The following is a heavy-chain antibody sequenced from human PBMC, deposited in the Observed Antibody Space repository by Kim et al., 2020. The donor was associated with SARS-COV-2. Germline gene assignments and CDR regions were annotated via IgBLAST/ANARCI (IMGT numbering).Heavy chain of an antibody. V-gene: IGHV1-2*02. D-gene: IGHD6-19*01. Sequence: YAQKFQGRVTKTRDTSISTAYMELSRLRSDDTAVYYCARVSPRSGWYYDYWGQGTLVTVSS. CDR3: ARVSPRSGWYYDY. J-gene: IGHJ4*02.